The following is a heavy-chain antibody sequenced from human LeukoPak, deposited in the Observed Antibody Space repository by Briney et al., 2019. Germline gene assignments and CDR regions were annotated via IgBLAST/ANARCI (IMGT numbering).Heavy chain of an antibody. CDR1: GFTFSKYT. CDR3: AKDLTPDGVWDIDY. J-gene: IGHJ4*02. CDR2: IYGGVTGSP. D-gene: IGHD3-9*01. Sequence: GGSLRLSCVASGFTFSKYTTSWVRQAPGKGLEWVAGIYGGVTGSPLYAESVLGRFTISRDNSKNTLYLQMNSLSDEDTAVYYCAKDLTPDGVWDIDYWGQGTPITVSS. V-gene: IGHV3-23*01.